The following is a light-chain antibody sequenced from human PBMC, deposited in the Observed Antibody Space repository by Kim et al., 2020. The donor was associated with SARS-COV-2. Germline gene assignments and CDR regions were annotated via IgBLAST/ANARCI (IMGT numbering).Light chain of an antibody. Sequence: SLSPGERATLSCRASQSVSSDLAWYQQKPGQAPRLLIYDASNRATGIPARFSGSGSGTDFTLTISSLEPEDFAVYYCQQRSNWPTFGGGTKVEIK. CDR2: DAS. CDR3: QQRSNWPT. CDR1: QSVSSD. J-gene: IGKJ4*01. V-gene: IGKV3-11*01.